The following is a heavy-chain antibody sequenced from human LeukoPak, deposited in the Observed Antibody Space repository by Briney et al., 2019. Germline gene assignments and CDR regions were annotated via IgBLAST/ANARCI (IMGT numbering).Heavy chain of an antibody. CDR1: GGSISSSSYY. CDR3: ARGDIVVVPAALDV. Sequence: SETLSLTCAVSGGSISSSSYYWSWIRQPAGKGLEWIGRIYTSGSTNYNPSLKSRVTMSVDTSKNQFSLKLSSVTAADTAVYYCARGDIVVVPAALDVWGKGTTVTVSS. CDR2: IYTSGST. V-gene: IGHV4-61*02. D-gene: IGHD2-2*01. J-gene: IGHJ6*04.